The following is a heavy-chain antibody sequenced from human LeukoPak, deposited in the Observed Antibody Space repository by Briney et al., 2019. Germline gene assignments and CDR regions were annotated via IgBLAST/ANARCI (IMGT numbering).Heavy chain of an antibody. Sequence: GASVKVSCKASGGTFSSYAISWVRQAPGQGLEWMGRIIPILGIANYAQKFQGRVTITADESTSTAYMELSSLRSEDTAVYYCARGYSQDAFDIWGQGTMVTVSS. V-gene: IGHV1-69*04. CDR1: GGTFSSYA. CDR3: ARGYSQDAFDI. CDR2: IIPILGIA. J-gene: IGHJ3*02. D-gene: IGHD6-13*01.